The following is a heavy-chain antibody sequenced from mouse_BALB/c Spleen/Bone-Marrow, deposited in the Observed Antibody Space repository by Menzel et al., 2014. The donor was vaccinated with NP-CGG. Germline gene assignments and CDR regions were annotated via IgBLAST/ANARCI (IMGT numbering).Heavy chain of an antibody. D-gene: IGHD1-1*01. Sequence: EVKLVESGGGLVQPGGSLKLSCAASGFDFSRYWMSWVRQDPGKGLEWIGEINPDSRTINYSPSLKDKFIISRDNAKNTLYLRLNKVRSEDTALYYCARPDYYGYLNYWGQGTTLTVSS. CDR3: ARPDYYGYLNY. V-gene: IGHV4-1*02. J-gene: IGHJ2*01. CDR1: GFDFSRYW. CDR2: INPDSRTI.